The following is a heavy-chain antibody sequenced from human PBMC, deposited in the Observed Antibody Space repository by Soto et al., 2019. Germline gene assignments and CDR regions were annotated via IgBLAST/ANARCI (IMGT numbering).Heavy chain of an antibody. Sequence: SETLSLTCTVSGGSISSYYWSWIRQPPGKGLEWTGYIYYSGSTNYNPSLKSRVTISVDTSKNQFSLKLSSVTAADTAVYYCARAHYYGSGSYRHYYGMDVWGQGTTVTV. CDR1: GGSISSYY. D-gene: IGHD3-10*01. CDR2: IYYSGST. V-gene: IGHV4-59*01. J-gene: IGHJ6*02. CDR3: ARAHYYGSGSYRHYYGMDV.